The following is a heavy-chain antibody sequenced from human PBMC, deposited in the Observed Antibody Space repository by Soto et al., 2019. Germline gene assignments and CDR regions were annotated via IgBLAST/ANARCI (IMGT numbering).Heavy chain of an antibody. CDR1: GYIFTSYG. J-gene: IGHJ4*02. CDR3: ATERLAYYSDTSGEDFDY. Sequence: QVQLVQSGAEVKNPGASVKVSCKASGYIFTSYGISWVRQAPGQGLEWMGWISAHNANTNYAQKFQGRVTMTTDTSTSTAHMELRSLRSDDTAVYYCATERLAYYSDTSGEDFDYWGQGTLVTVSS. CDR2: ISAHNANT. V-gene: IGHV1-18*01. D-gene: IGHD3-22*01.